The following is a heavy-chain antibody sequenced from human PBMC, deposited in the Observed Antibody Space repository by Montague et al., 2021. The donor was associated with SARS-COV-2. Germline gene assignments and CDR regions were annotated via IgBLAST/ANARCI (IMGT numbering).Heavy chain of an antibody. D-gene: IGHD3-10*01. V-gene: IGHV4-34*01. CDR2: INNSGHA. J-gene: IGHJ2*01. CDR1: GGSFSDYY. CDR3: ARVATGWRPGEFWYFDF. Sequence: SETLSLTCAVYGGSFSDYYWAWIRKPQGKGRGWMGEINNSGHANYNRSLKIGVIMSLDTSRDEFSLKVNSVTAADTAMYYCARVATGWRPGEFWYFDFWGRGTLVTVSS.